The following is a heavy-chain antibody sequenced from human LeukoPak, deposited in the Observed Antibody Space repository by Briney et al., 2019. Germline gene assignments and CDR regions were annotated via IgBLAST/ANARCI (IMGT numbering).Heavy chain of an antibody. CDR1: GYTFTSYG. V-gene: IGHV1-18*01. D-gene: IGHD3-9*01. Sequence: ASVKVSCKASGYTFTSYGISWVRQAPGQGLEWMGWISAYYGNTNYAQKLQGRVTLTTDTSTSTAYMELRSLTSDDTAVYFCARADDISPRYYYGMDVWGPGTAVSVSS. CDR3: ARADDISPRYYYGMDV. CDR2: ISAYYGNT. J-gene: IGHJ6*02.